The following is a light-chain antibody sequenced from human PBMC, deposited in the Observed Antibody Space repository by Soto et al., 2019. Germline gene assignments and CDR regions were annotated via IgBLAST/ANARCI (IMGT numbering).Light chain of an antibody. CDR2: GAS. CDR1: QSVSSNY. Sequence: IVLTQSPGTLSLSPRERATLSCRASQSVSSNYLAWYQHRPGQAPRLLIYGASIRAPGIPDRFSGSGSGTDFTLTISRLEPEDFAVYYGQQYAASPRTFGQGTQVEV. CDR3: QQYAASPRT. J-gene: IGKJ1*01. V-gene: IGKV3-20*01.